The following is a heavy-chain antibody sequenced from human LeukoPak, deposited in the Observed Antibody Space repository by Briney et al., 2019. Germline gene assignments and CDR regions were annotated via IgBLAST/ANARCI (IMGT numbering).Heavy chain of an antibody. CDR1: GGSINSGGHY. J-gene: IGHJ4*02. D-gene: IGHD3-10*01. Sequence: SQTLSLTCTLSGGSINSGGHYWSWIRQHPGKGLEWIGYINYSGSTYYNPSLKSRVIISVDTSKNQFSLKLSSVTAADTAVYYCARIKYDYGSGSYQDYWGQGTLVTVSS. CDR2: INYSGST. V-gene: IGHV4-31*03. CDR3: ARIKYDYGSGSYQDY.